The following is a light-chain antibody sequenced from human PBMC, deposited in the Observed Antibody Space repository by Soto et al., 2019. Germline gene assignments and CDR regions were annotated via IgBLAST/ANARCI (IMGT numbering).Light chain of an antibody. CDR2: GAS. Sequence: IVFTHSPFTLSLSPVERATLSFMASQSVSNNYLAWYQQKPGQAPRLLIYGASNRATGIPDRFSGSGSGTDFTLTISRLEPEDFAVYYCKQYGSSGTFGQGTKVDIK. V-gene: IGKV3-20*01. CDR3: KQYGSSGT. CDR1: QSVSNNY. J-gene: IGKJ1*01.